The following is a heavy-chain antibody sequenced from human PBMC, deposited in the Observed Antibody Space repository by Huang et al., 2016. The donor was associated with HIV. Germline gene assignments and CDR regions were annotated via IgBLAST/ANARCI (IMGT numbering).Heavy chain of an antibody. Sequence: QVQLVQSGAEVKKPGSSVKVSCKASGSTFNKYAINWVRQAPGQGLEWMGGIIHDFGPTNYAQKFKGRIRITADESTSPCDMDLNRRRSYETAVYYCTSDQQTTWYRVDWFDPWGQGTLVTVSS. CDR3: TSDQQTTWYRVDWFDP. J-gene: IGHJ5*02. V-gene: IGHV1-69*13. CDR1: GSTFNKYA. CDR2: IIHDFGPT. D-gene: IGHD1-26*01.